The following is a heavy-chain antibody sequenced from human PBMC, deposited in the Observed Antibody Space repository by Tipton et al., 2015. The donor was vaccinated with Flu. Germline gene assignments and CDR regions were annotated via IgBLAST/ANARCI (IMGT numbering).Heavy chain of an antibody. D-gene: IGHD4-11*01. CDR2: ISGSGSTI. V-gene: IGHV3-48*03. CDR1: GFTFNSYE. J-gene: IGHJ4*02. Sequence: SLRLSCAASGFTFNSYEMNWVRQAPGKGLEWVSYISGSGSTIYYADFVKGRFTISRDNAKNSLYLQMNSLRAEDTAVYYCARSTTYTVTPDYWGQGTLVTVSS. CDR3: ARSTTYTVTPDY.